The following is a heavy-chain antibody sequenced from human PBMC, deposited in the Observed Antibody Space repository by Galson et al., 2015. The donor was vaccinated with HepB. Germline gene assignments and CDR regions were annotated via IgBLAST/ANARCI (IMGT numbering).Heavy chain of an antibody. CDR2: ISSSSSYI. V-gene: IGHV3-21*01. J-gene: IGHJ6*02. Sequence: SLRLACAASGFTFSSYSMNWVRQAPGKGLEWVSSISSSSSYIYYADSVKGRFTISRDNAKNSLYLQMNSLRAEDTAVYYCASVRPDNSGYYRFGMDVWGQGTTVTVSS. D-gene: IGHD3-22*01. CDR1: GFTFSSYS. CDR3: ASVRPDNSGYYRFGMDV.